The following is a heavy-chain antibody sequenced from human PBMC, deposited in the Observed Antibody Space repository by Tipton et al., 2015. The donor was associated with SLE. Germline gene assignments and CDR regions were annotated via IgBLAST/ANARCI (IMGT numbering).Heavy chain of an antibody. V-gene: IGHV4-34*01. CDR1: GGSFSGYY. J-gene: IGHJ4*02. CDR2: INHSGST. CDR3: ARGIMGAHDY. D-gene: IGHD2-8*01. Sequence: TLSLTCAVHGGSFSGYYCSWIRQPPGKGLEWIGEINHSGSTNYNPSLKSRVTISVDTPKNQFSPVLSSVTAADTAVYYCARGIMGAHDYWGQGTLVTVSS.